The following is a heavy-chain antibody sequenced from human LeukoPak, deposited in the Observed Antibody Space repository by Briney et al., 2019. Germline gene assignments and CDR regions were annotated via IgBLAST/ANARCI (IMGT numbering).Heavy chain of an antibody. Sequence: HPGRSLRLSCAASGLTFSSYAMHWVRQAPGKGLEWVAVISYDGSNKYYADSVKGRFAISRDNSKNTLYLQMNSLRAEDTAVYYWARAELTGYLYYFHFWGQGTLVTVSS. D-gene: IGHD3-9*01. J-gene: IGHJ4*02. CDR1: GLTFSSYA. CDR3: ARAELTGYLYYFHF. V-gene: IGHV3-30*09. CDR2: ISYDGSNK.